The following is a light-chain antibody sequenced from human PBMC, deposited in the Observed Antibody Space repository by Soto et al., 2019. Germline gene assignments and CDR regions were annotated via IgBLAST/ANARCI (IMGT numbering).Light chain of an antibody. Sequence: EIVLTQSPGTLSLSPGERATLSCRASQSVSSSYSAWYQQKPGQAPRLLIYGASSRATGIPDRFSGSGSGTDFTLTISRLEPEDFAVYYCQQYGSSPLVTFGPGTKVDIK. CDR2: GAS. CDR3: QQYGSSPLVT. J-gene: IGKJ3*01. CDR1: QSVSSSY. V-gene: IGKV3-20*01.